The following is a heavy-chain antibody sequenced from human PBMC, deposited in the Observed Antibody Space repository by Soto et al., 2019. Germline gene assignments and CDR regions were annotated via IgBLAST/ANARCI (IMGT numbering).Heavy chain of an antibody. V-gene: IGHV3-33*01. D-gene: IGHD1-26*01. CDR1: GFTLSSYG. CDR2: IWYDGSNK. CDR3: ARDREVYGMDV. J-gene: IGHJ6*02. Sequence: GGSLRLSCAASGFTLSSYGMHWVRQAPGKGLEWVAVIWYDGSNKYYADSVKGRFTISRDNSKNTLYLQMNSLRAEDTAVYYCARDREVYGMDVWGQGTTVTVSS.